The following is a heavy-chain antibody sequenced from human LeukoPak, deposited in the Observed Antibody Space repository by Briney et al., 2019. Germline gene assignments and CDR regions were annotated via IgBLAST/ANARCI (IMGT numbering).Heavy chain of an antibody. CDR3: ARNYYDSSGYYEELDY. CDR1: GGTFSSYA. J-gene: IGHJ4*02. D-gene: IGHD3-22*01. Sequence: SVKVSCKASGGTFSSYAISWVRQAPGQGLEWMGRIIPIFGTANYAQKFQGRVTITADESTSTAYMELSSLRSEDTAVYYCARNYYDSSGYYEELDYWGQGTLVTVSS. CDR2: IIPIFGTA. V-gene: IGHV1-69*13.